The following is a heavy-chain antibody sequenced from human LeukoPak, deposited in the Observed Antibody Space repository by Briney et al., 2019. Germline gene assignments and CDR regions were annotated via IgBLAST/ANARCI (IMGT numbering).Heavy chain of an antibody. CDR3: ARDRGIITGTTPNWFDP. D-gene: IGHD1-7*01. J-gene: IGHJ5*02. Sequence: ASVKVSCKASGYTFTGYYMHWVRQAPGQGLEWMGRINPNSGGANYAQKFQGRVTMTRDTSISTAYMELSRLRSDDTAVYYCARDRGIITGTTPNWFDPWGQGTPVTVSS. V-gene: IGHV1-2*06. CDR1: GYTFTGYY. CDR2: INPNSGGA.